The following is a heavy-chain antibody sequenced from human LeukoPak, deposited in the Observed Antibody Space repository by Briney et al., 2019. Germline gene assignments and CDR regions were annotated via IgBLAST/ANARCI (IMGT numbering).Heavy chain of an antibody. Sequence: SVKVSCKVSGYTLTELSMHWVRQAPGKGLEWMGRIIPILGIANYAQKFQGRVTITADKSTSTAYMELSSLRSEDTAVYYCASLGDTAQLDAFDIWGQGTMVTVSS. J-gene: IGHJ3*02. CDR1: GYTLTELS. CDR3: ASLGDTAQLDAFDI. D-gene: IGHD5-18*01. V-gene: IGHV1-69*02. CDR2: IIPILGIA.